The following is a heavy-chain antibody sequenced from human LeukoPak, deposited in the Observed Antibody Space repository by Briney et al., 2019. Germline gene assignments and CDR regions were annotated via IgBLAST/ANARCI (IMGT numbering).Heavy chain of an antibody. D-gene: IGHD6-19*01. J-gene: IGHJ4*02. CDR2: IKQDGSES. CDR3: ARDKVGGSMAGSNLDY. CDR1: GFMFSNYW. Sequence: GGSQRLSCAASGFMFSNYWMSWVRQAPGKGLEWVANIKQDGSESRYVDSVKGRFTISRDNAKNSLYLQMNSLRGEDTAVYYCARDKVGGSMAGSNLDYWGQGNLVTVSS. V-gene: IGHV3-7*01.